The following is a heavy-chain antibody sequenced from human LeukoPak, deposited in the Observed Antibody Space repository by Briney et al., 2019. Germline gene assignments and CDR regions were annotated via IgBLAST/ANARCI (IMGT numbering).Heavy chain of an antibody. Sequence: PSQTLSLTCTVSGDSINSGGYYWSWIRQHPGKGLEWVGYIYYTGSTYYNPSLKSRVTISVDTSKNQFSLMLNSVTAADTAVYYCARDVSLGGSGSLDYWGQGTLVTVSS. CDR3: ARDVSLGGSGSLDY. CDR1: GDSINSGGYY. J-gene: IGHJ4*02. D-gene: IGHD3-10*01. V-gene: IGHV4-31*03. CDR2: IYYTGST.